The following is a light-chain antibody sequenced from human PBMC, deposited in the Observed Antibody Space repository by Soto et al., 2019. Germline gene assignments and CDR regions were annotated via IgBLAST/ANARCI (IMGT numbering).Light chain of an antibody. CDR3: SQYTASSARV. CDR1: NSDLGAYDY. V-gene: IGLV2-14*01. Sequence: QSALTQPASVSGSPGQSITISCTGTNSDLGAYDYVSWYQQHPGKAPRLLFYEVFNRPSGVSDRSAGSKSANTASLTISGLQADEEADYYCSQYTASSARVFGPGTKLTVL. CDR2: EVF. J-gene: IGLJ3*02.